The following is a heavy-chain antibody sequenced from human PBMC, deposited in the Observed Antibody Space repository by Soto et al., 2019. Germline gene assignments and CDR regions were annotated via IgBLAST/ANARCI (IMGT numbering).Heavy chain of an antibody. D-gene: IGHD3-10*01. J-gene: IGHJ6*02. CDR3: ARDRYRGSGSKPIYYYGMDV. CDR1: GYTFTSYA. CDR2: INAGNGNT. Sequence: QVQLVQSGAEVKKPGASVKVSCKASGYTFTSYAMHWVRQAPGQRLEWMGWINAGNGNTKYSQKFQGRVTITRDTSASTAYMELSSLRSEDTPVYYCARDRYRGSGSKPIYYYGMDVWGQGTTVTVSS. V-gene: IGHV1-3*01.